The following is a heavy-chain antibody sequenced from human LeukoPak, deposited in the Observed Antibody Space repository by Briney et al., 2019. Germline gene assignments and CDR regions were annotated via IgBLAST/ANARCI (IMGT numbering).Heavy chain of an antibody. V-gene: IGHV3-66*01. CDR3: ARDGENHYYDY. D-gene: IGHD7-27*01. Sequence: GGSLRLSCAASGFTVSSNHMSWVRQAPGKGLEWVSVIYSGGTIYYADSVKGRFAISRDNSKNTVYLEMNSLRAEDTAVYYCARDGENHYYDYWGQGTLVTVST. J-gene: IGHJ4*02. CDR2: IYSGGTI. CDR1: GFTVSSNH.